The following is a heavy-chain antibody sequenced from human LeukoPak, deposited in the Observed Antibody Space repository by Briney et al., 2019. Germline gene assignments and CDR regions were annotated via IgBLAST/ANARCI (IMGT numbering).Heavy chain of an antibody. CDR2: IYYSGST. Sequence: SQTLSLTCTVSGGSISSGGYYWSWIRQHPGKGLEWIGYIYYSGSTYYNPSLKNRVTISVDTSKNQFSLKLSSVTAADTAVYYCARAGPNCGYDWAYWGQGTLVTVSS. J-gene: IGHJ4*02. D-gene: IGHD5-12*01. CDR1: GGSISSGGYY. CDR3: ARAGPNCGYDWAY. V-gene: IGHV4-31*03.